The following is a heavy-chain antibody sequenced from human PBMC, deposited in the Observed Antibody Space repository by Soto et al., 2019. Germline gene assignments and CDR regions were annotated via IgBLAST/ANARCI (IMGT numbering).Heavy chain of an antibody. D-gene: IGHD1-26*01. CDR3: ASAKTSGPGGGTTTSFDY. CDR2: INPNSGGT. J-gene: IGHJ4*02. Sequence: QVQLVQSGAEVKKPGASVKVSCKASGYTFTGYYMHWVRQAPGQGLEWMGWINPNSGGTNYAQKFQGWVTMTRDTXIXTGXMELSRLRSDDTAVYYCASAKTSGPGGGTTTSFDYWGQGTLVTVSS. V-gene: IGHV1-2*04. CDR1: GYTFTGYY.